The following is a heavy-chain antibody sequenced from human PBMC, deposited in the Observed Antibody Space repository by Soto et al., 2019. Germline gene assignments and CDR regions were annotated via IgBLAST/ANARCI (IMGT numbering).Heavy chain of an antibody. CDR1: GFTFSNYD. CDR3: ARDRTYLYCSGGSCSSYYYYYGMDV. V-gene: IGHV3-23*01. D-gene: IGHD2-15*01. J-gene: IGHJ6*02. Sequence: GGSLRLSCAASGFTFSNYDMEWVRQAPGQGLEWVAGLSGTGVSSHYADSVRGRFTISRDNSKNTLYLQMNSLRAEDTAVYYCARDRTYLYCSGGSCSSYYYYYGMDVWGQGTTVTVSS. CDR2: LSGTGVSS.